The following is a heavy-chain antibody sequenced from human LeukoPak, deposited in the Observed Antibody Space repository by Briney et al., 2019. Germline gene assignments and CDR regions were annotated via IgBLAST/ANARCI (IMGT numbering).Heavy chain of an antibody. V-gene: IGHV1-18*01. CDR3: ARGPQTTVTTPYYYYGMDV. CDR2: ISVYNGNT. Sequence: ASVKVSCKASGYTFTSYGISWVRQAPGQGLEWMGWISVYNGNTNYAQKLQGRVTMTTDTSTSTAYMELRSLRSDDTAVYYCARGPQTTVTTPYYYYGMDVWGQGTTVTVSS. D-gene: IGHD4-11*01. J-gene: IGHJ6*02. CDR1: GYTFTSYG.